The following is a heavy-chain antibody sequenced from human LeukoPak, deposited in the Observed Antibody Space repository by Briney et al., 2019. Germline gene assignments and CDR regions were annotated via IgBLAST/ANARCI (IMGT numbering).Heavy chain of an antibody. CDR1: GYTFTSYY. CDR2: INPSGGST. J-gene: IGHJ6*02. Sequence: GASVKVSCKASGYTFTSYYMHWVRQAPGQGLEWMGIINPSGGSTSYAQKFQGRVTMTRDTSTSTVYMELSSLRSEDTAVYYCAREVYDNSNYGSPPPYYYYGMDVWGQGTTVTVSS. CDR3: AREVYDNSNYGSPPPYYYYGMDV. D-gene: IGHD4-11*01. V-gene: IGHV1-46*01.